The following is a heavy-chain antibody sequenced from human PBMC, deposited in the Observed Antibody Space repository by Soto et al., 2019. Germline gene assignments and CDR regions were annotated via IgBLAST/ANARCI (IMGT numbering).Heavy chain of an antibody. CDR3: ARDRYFYDSRGYYRTLDS. J-gene: IGHJ5*01. CDR2: IFHRGIT. Sequence: PSETLSLTCFISGGSFSNDYWTWIRQYPGKGLEWIGYIFHRGITDYNPSVKSRVTISIDKSRNLFSLNLTSVTAADTAVYYCARDRYFYDSRGYYRTLDSWGQGTLVTVSS. CDR1: GGSFSNDY. V-gene: IGHV4-59*01. D-gene: IGHD3-22*01.